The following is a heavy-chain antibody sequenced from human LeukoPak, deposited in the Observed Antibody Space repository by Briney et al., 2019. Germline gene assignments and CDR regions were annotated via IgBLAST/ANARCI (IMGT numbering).Heavy chain of an antibody. CDR1: GYTFTGYY. D-gene: IGHD3-22*01. Sequence: ASVKVSCKASGYTFTGYYMHWVRQAPGQGLERMGWINPNSGGTNYAQKFQGRVTMTRDTSISTAYMELSRLRSDDTAVYYCARYYDSSGYPFDYWGQGTLVTVSS. V-gene: IGHV1-2*02. J-gene: IGHJ4*02. CDR3: ARYYDSSGYPFDY. CDR2: INPNSGGT.